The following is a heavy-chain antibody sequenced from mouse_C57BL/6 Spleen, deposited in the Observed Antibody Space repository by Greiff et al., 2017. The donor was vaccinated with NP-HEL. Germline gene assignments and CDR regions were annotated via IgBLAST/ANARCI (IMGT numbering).Heavy chain of an antibody. Sequence: VKLQESGPGLVQPSQSLSITCTVSGFSLTSYGVHWVRQSPGKGLEWLGVIWSGGSTDYNAAFISRLSISKDNSKSQVFFKMNSLQADDTAIYYCARKNSHYAMDYWGQGTSVTVSS. V-gene: IGHV2-2*01. J-gene: IGHJ4*01. CDR2: IWSGGST. CDR3: ARKNSHYAMDY. CDR1: GFSLTSYG. D-gene: IGHD2-12*01.